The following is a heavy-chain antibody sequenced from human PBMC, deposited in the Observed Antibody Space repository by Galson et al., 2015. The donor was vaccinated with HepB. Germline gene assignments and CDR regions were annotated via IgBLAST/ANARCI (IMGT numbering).Heavy chain of an antibody. D-gene: IGHD2-21*02. CDR1: GFTLGDYS. Sequence: SLRLSCAVSGFTLGDYSMSWFRQAPGKGLEWVGFITSKAYGGTTEYAASVKGRFTISRDDSKSIAFLQINSLKSEDTAVYYCSRSHYGGDRYHYYGTDVWGQGTTVTVSS. J-gene: IGHJ6*02. V-gene: IGHV3-49*03. CDR2: ITSKAYGGTT. CDR3: SRSHYGGDRYHYYGTDV.